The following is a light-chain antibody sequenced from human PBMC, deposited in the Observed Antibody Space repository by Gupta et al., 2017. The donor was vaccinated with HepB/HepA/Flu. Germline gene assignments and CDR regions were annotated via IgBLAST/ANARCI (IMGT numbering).Light chain of an antibody. CDR3: VLYMGSGISL. Sequence: QTVVPQEPSLSVSPGGTVTLTCGVNSGSVSTRFYPSRYQQIPGQTPRPLIYKTDTRSSGVPDRFSVSIHGNTAALTITGAQAVEESDYYCVLYMGSGISLFGGGTKLTVL. J-gene: IGLJ3*02. CDR1: SGSVSTRFY. CDR2: KTD. V-gene: IGLV8-61*01.